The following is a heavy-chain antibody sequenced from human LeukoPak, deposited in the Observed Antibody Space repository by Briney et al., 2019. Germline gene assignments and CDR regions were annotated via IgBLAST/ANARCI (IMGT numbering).Heavy chain of an antibody. D-gene: IGHD1-14*01. CDR1: GGTFSSYA. Sequence: SVKVSCKASGGTFSSYAISWVRQAPGQGLEWMGGIIPIFGTANYAQKFQGRVTITADESTSTAYMELSSLRSEDTAVYYCATPPRGYYGMDVWGQGTTVTVSS. CDR3: ATPPRGYYGMDV. J-gene: IGHJ6*02. V-gene: IGHV1-69*13. CDR2: IIPIFGTA.